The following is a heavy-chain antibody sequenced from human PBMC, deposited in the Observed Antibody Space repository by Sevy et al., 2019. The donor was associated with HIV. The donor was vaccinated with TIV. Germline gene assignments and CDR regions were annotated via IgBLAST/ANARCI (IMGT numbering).Heavy chain of an antibody. Sequence: SETLSLTCAVSGYSISSGYYWGWIRQPPGKGLEWIGSIYHSGSTYYNPSLKSRVTISVDTSKNQFSLKLSSVTAADTAVYYCAGLSMVRGVTDAFDIWGQGTMVTVSS. CDR2: IYHSGST. D-gene: IGHD3-10*01. CDR1: GYSISSGYY. V-gene: IGHV4-38-2*01. J-gene: IGHJ3*02. CDR3: AGLSMVRGVTDAFDI.